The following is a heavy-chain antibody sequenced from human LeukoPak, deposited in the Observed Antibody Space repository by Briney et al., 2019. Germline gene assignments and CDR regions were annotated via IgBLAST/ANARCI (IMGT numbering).Heavy chain of an antibody. J-gene: IGHJ4*02. V-gene: IGHV3-23*01. CDR3: AKDGSIAAAGLLDY. D-gene: IGHD6-25*01. Sequence: GGSLRLSCAVSGFTFSSSAMSWVRQAPGKGLEWVSAITGSGGSTYYADSVKGRFTISRDNSKNTLYLRMNSLRADDTAVYYCAKDGSIAAAGLLDYWGQGTLVTVSS. CDR2: ITGSGGST. CDR1: GFTFSSSA.